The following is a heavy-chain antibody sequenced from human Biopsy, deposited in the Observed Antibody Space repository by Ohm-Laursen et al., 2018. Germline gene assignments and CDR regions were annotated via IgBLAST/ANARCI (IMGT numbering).Heavy chain of an antibody. CDR2: INPIVGIT. CDR3: ARGGSGSGYYGMDV. CDR1: GDTFSRSA. Sequence: SVKVSCKVSGDTFSRSAFFWVRQAPGQGLVYLGRINPIVGITNHAQTFQGRITLTADKSTFMVYMELSRLRSDDTAIYYCARGGSGSGYYGMDVWGQGATVSVSS. J-gene: IGHJ6*02. D-gene: IGHD3-10*01. V-gene: IGHV1-69*04.